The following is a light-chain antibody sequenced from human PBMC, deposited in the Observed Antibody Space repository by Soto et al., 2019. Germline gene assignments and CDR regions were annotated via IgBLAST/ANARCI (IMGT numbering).Light chain of an antibody. J-gene: IGKJ5*01. Sequence: EIVLTQSPGTLSLSPGERATLSCRASQSLSSNYLAWYQQKPGQAPRLLIYGVSSRATGVPVSFSGSGSGTDFTLTISRLEPEDFAVYYCQQYVSAPLTFGQGTRLELK. CDR3: QQYVSAPLT. CDR2: GVS. V-gene: IGKV3-20*01. CDR1: QSLSSNY.